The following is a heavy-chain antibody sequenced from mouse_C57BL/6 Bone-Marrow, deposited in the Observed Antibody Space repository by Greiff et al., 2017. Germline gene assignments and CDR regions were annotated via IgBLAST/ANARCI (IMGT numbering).Heavy chain of an antibody. V-gene: IGHV1-55*01. J-gene: IGHJ4*01. D-gene: IGHD1-1*01. CDR2: IYPGSGST. CDR1: GYTFTSYW. Sequence: VQGVESGAELVKPGASVKMSCKASGYTFTSYWITWVKQRPGQGLEWIGDIYPGSGSTNYNEKFKSKATLTVDTSSSTAYMQLSSLTSEDSAVYYCHLSTVVPGDYWGQGTSVTVSS. CDR3: HLSTVVPGDY.